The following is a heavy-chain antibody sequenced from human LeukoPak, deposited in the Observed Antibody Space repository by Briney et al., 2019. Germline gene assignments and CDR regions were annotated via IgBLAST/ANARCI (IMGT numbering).Heavy chain of an antibody. J-gene: IGHJ5*02. CDR3: ARKRPPIQQLVPNIYGRRGWFDP. V-gene: IGHV4-39*07. D-gene: IGHD6-13*01. CDR1: GGSINSGSYY. CDR2: IYYTGST. Sequence: SETLSLTCTVSGGSINSGSYYWGWIRQPPGKGLEWIGSIYYTGSTYYNPSLKSRVTISVDTSKNQFSLKLSSVTAADTAVYYCARKRPPIQQLVPNIYGRRGWFDPWGQGTLVTVSS.